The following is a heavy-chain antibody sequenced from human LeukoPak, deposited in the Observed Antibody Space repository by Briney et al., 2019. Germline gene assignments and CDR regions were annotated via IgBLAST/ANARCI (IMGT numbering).Heavy chain of an antibody. CDR1: GFTFSSYA. CDR3: ARVRFYDSSGHDLPDY. V-gene: IGHV3-30-3*01. D-gene: IGHD3-22*01. Sequence: GGSLRLSCAASGFTFSSYAMHWVRQAPGKGLEWVAVISYDGSNKYYAESVKGRFTISRDNSKNTLFLQLNSLRAEDMAPYYCARVRFYDSSGHDLPDYWGQGTLVTVSS. CDR2: ISYDGSNK. J-gene: IGHJ4*02.